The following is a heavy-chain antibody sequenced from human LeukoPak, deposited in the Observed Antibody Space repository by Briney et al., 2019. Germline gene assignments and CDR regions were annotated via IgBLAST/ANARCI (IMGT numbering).Heavy chain of an antibody. CDR3: AKWGDYDILTGYYDSDY. CDR1: GFIFSNYA. CDR2: IVGRGSST. Sequence: GASLRLSCAASGFIFSNYAMSWVRQAPGKGLEWVSAIVGRGSSTYYADSVKGRFTISRDNSKNTLYLQLNRLRAEDTAAYYCAKWGDYDILTGYYDSDYWGQGTLVTVSS. V-gene: IGHV3-23*01. J-gene: IGHJ4*02. D-gene: IGHD3-9*01.